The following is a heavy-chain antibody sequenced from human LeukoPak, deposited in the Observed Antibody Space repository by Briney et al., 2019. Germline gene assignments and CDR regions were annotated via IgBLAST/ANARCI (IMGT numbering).Heavy chain of an antibody. CDR3: ARGGGYGPLGD. V-gene: IGHV4-34*01. CDR2: INHSGST. Sequence: SETLSLTCAVYGVSFSGYYWSWIRQPPGKGLEWIGEINHSGSTNYNPSLKSRVTISVDTSKNQFSLKLSSVTAADTAVYYCARGGGYGPLGDWGQGTLVTVSS. D-gene: IGHD5-18*01. J-gene: IGHJ4*02. CDR1: GVSFSGYY.